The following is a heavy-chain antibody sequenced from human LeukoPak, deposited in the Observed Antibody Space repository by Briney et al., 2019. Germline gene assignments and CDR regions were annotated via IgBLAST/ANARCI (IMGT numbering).Heavy chain of an antibody. CDR2: ISSSTSYI. V-gene: IGHV3-21*01. D-gene: IGHD2-2*01. CDR3: ARVLSAAMWGGMDV. J-gene: IGHJ6*02. CDR1: GFTFSSYS. Sequence: GGSLRLSCAASGFTFSSYSMNWVRQAPGKGLEWVSSISSSTSYIFYADSMKGRFTISRDNAKNSLYLQMNSLRAEDTAVYYCARVLSAAMWGGMDVWGQGTTVTVSS.